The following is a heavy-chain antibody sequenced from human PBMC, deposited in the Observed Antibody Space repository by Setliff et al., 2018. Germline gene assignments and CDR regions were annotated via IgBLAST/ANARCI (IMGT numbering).Heavy chain of an antibody. CDR2: ISYDGINK. V-gene: IGHV3-30*01. CDR1: GFSFSNYA. Sequence: GGSLRLSCAASGFSFSNYAMHWVRQAPGKGLEWVAVISYDGINKYYADSVRGRFTISRDNSKNTLYLQMNSLRPEDTAVYYCAREADVRSINYNFWSGSLGYWGQGTLVTVSS. CDR3: AREADVRSINYNFWSGSLGY. J-gene: IGHJ4*02. D-gene: IGHD3-3*01.